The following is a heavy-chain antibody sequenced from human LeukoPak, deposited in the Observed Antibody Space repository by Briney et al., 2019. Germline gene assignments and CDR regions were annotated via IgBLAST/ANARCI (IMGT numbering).Heavy chain of an antibody. CDR1: GFTFSSYG. V-gene: IGHV3-33*06. CDR3: AKDYGRRSNWVDY. CDR2: IWYDGSNK. D-gene: IGHD6-13*01. Sequence: GGSLRLSCAASGFTFSSYGMHWVRQAPGKGLEWVAVIWYDGSNKYYADSVKGRFTISRDNSKNTLYLQMNSLRAEDTAVYYCAKDYGRRSNWVDYWGQGTLVTVSS. J-gene: IGHJ4*02.